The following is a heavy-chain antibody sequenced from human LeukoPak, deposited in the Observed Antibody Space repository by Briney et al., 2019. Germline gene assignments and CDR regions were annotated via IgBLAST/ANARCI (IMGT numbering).Heavy chain of an antibody. CDR2: ISNDGSNK. Sequence: PRGSLRLSRAESGFTPTSYGMHWVRQAPGKRLERVAVISNDGSNKCNADSVKGRFTISRDNSKNTLYLQMNSLRAEDTAVYYCAKGHIVVVPAAMGYYYYCMDVWGQGTTVTVSS. D-gene: IGHD2-2*01. CDR1: GFTPTSYG. V-gene: IGHV3-30*18. J-gene: IGHJ6*02. CDR3: AKGHIVVVPAAMGYYYYCMDV.